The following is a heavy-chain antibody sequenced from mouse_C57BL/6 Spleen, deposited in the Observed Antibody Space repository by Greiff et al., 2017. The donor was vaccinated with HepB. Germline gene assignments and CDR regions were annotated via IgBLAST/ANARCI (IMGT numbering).Heavy chain of an antibody. J-gene: IGHJ4*01. CDR3: ASPPITTVVAYYAMDY. V-gene: IGHV1-64*01. CDR1: GYTFTSYW. CDR2: IHPNSGST. Sequence: QVQLQQPGAELVKPGASVKLSCKASGYTFTSYWMHWVKQSPGQGLEWIGMIHPNSGSTNYNEKFKSKATLTVDKSSSTAYMQLSSLTSEDSAVYYCASPPITTVVAYYAMDYWGQGTSVTVSS. D-gene: IGHD1-1*01.